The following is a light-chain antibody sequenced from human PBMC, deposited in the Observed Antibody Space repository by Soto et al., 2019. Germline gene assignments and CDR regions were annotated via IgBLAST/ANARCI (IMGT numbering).Light chain of an antibody. CDR2: DAS. Sequence: IQLTQSPSSLSASVGDRVTITCRASQDINSHLVWFHQKPGAAPKLLIYDASTLQSGVPSRFSGSGSGTDFTLTISSLQPEDFATYYCQQLNTYPLTFGGGTKVEIK. CDR3: QQLNTYPLT. J-gene: IGKJ4*01. CDR1: QDINSH. V-gene: IGKV1-9*01.